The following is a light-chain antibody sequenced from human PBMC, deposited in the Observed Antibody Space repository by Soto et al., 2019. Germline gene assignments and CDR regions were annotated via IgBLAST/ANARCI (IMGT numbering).Light chain of an antibody. CDR1: ISDAGDYDF. CDR2: EVT. V-gene: IGLV2-8*01. CDR3: SSHAVTNTVV. J-gene: IGLJ2*01. Sequence: QSVLTQPPSASGSPGQSVTISCTGTISDAGDYDFVSWYQQHPGKAPKLIIYEVTKRPSGVPDRFSGSKSGNTASLTVSGLQAEDEADYYCSSHAVTNTVVFGGGTKLNVL.